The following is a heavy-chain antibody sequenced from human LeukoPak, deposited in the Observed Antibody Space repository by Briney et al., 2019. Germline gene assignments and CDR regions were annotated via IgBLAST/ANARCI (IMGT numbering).Heavy chain of an antibody. Sequence: PSETLSLTCTVSGRSISSYYWSWIRQPPGKGLEWIGYIYYSGSTNYNPSLKSRVTISVDTSKNQFSLKLSSVTAADTAVYYCASLDDYGDYLAYWGQGTLVTVSS. V-gene: IGHV4-59*01. CDR2: IYYSGST. CDR3: ASLDDYGDYLAY. D-gene: IGHD4-17*01. CDR1: GRSISSYY. J-gene: IGHJ4*02.